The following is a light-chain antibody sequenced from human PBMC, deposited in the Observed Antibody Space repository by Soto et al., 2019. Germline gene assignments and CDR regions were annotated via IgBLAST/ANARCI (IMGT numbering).Light chain of an antibody. CDR1: QSVSSDS. CDR3: RQYGSSPRT. CDR2: GAS. J-gene: IGKJ1*01. V-gene: IGKV3-20*01. Sequence: EIVLTQSPGTLSLSPGERGTLSCRASQSVSSDSLAWYQQKPGQAPRLLIYGASSRATGIPDRFSGSGSGTDFTLTISRLEPEDFAMYYCRQYGSSPRTFGQGTKVEVK.